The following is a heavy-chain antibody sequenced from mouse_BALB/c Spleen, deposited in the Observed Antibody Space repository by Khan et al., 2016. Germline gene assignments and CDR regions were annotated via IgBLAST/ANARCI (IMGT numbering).Heavy chain of an antibody. V-gene: IGHV7-3*02. CDR3: ARDHDYYAMDY. D-gene: IGHD2-12*01. CDR1: GFTFTDYY. CDR2: IRNKANGYTT. Sequence: EVQLVESGGGLVQPGGSLRLSCATAGFTFTDYYMSWVRQPPGKALEWLGFIRNKANGYTTEYSASVKGRFTISRDNSQSILYLQMNTLRAEDSAHYYCARDHDYYAMDYWGQGTSVTVSS. J-gene: IGHJ4*01.